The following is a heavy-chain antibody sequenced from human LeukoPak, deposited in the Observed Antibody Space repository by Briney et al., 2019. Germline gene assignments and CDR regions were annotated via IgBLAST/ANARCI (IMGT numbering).Heavy chain of an antibody. D-gene: IGHD6-13*01. J-gene: IGHJ4*02. CDR2: ISSSSSTI. CDR1: GFTFSSYE. CDR3: ARDLYSSSWYLGYFDY. Sequence: QPGGSLRLSCAASGFTFSSYEMNWVRQAPGKGLEWVSYISSSSSTIYYADSVKGRFTISRDNAKNSLYLQMNSLRAEDTAVYYCARDLYSSSWYLGYFDYWGQGTLVTVSS. V-gene: IGHV3-48*03.